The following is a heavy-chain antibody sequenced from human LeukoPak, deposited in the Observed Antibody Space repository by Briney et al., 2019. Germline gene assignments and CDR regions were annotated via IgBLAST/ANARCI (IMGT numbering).Heavy chain of an antibody. CDR1: GGSISSGSYY. CDR2: IYTSGST. CDR3: ARARGGVAIDY. J-gene: IGHJ4*02. D-gene: IGHD5-12*01. Sequence: PSETLSLTCTVSGGSISSGSYYWSWIRQPAGKGLEWIGRIYTSGSTNYNPSLKSRVTISVDTSKNQFSLKLSSVTAADTAVYYCARARGGVAIDYWGQGTRVTVSS. V-gene: IGHV4-61*02.